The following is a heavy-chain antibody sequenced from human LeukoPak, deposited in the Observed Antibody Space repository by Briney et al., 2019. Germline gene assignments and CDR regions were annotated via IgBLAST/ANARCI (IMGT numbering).Heavy chain of an antibody. D-gene: IGHD5-24*01. J-gene: IGHJ4*02. CDR2: IWYDGSNK. V-gene: IGHV3-33*01. Sequence: GGSLRLSCAASGFTFSSYGMHWVRQAPGKGLEWVAVIWYDGSNKYYADSVKGRFTISRDNSKNTLYLQMNSLRAEDTAVYYCARVEMATITIDYWGQGTLVTVSS. CDR3: ARVEMATITIDY. CDR1: GFTFSSYG.